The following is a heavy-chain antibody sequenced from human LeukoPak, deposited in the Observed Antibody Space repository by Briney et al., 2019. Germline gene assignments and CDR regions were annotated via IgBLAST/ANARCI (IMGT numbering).Heavy chain of an antibody. Sequence: GGSLRLSCAASGFTFSSYWMSWVRQAPGKGLEWVANIKQDGSEKYYVDSVKGRFTISRDNAKNSLYLQMNSLRAEDTAVYYCARENYYGSGSYPFDYWGQGTLVTVSS. J-gene: IGHJ4*02. D-gene: IGHD3-10*01. CDR2: IKQDGSEK. V-gene: IGHV3-7*01. CDR1: GFTFSSYW. CDR3: ARENYYGSGSYPFDY.